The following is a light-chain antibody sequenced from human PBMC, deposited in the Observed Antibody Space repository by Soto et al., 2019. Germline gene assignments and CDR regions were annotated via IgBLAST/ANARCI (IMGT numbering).Light chain of an antibody. Sequence: DIQMTPSPSTLSATVGDRVPITCRASPSISTWLAWYQQKPGKAPKLLIYDASSLEVGVPSRFSGSGSRTEFTLTISSLQPDDYGTYYCQQYYDFRTFGQGTKVDIK. J-gene: IGKJ1*01. CDR2: DAS. CDR1: PSISTW. CDR3: QQYYDFRT. V-gene: IGKV1-5*01.